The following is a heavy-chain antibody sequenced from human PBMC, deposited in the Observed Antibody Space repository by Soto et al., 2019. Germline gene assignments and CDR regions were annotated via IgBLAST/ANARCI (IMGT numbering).Heavy chain of an antibody. CDR2: IYYSGTT. D-gene: IGHD5-18*01. Sequence: SETLSLTCTVSGGSISSYYWGWIRQPPGKGLEWIGNIYYSGTTYYNPSLKSRVTISVDTSKNQFSLRLSSVTAADTAVYYCARPNKAMGNGYYGMDVWGQGTTVTVSS. CDR3: ARPNKAMGNGYYGMDV. CDR1: GGSISSYY. J-gene: IGHJ6*02. V-gene: IGHV4-39*01.